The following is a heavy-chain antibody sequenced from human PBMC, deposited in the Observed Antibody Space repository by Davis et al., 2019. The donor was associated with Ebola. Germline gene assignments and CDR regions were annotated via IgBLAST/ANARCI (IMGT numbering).Heavy chain of an antibody. CDR3: ARDRLPPIRDSSSIIIDY. V-gene: IGHV1-69*05. CDR2: IIPVFGAA. J-gene: IGHJ4*02. D-gene: IGHD3-22*01. Sequence: SVKVSCKASGYTFTSYGISWVRQAPGQGLEWVGGIIPVFGAAIYAERFQGRVTITRDTSASTAYMELSSLRSEDTAVYYCARDRLPPIRDSSSIIIDYWGQGTLVTVSS. CDR1: GYTFTSYG.